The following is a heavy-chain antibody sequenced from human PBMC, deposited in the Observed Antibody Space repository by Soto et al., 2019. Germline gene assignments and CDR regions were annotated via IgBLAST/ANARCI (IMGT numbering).Heavy chain of an antibody. Sequence: PGGSLRLSCVASGFTFSNYSLHWVRQAPGKGLGWVEIISFDGGKVYYADSVKGRFTTTRDNSRNTLYLQMNSLRAEDTAVYYCAKDHPPSATSGAFYSYYYGMDVWGQGTTVTVSS. D-gene: IGHD1-1*01. J-gene: IGHJ6*02. CDR2: ISFDGGKV. CDR3: AKDHPPSATSGAFYSYYYGMDV. V-gene: IGHV3-30*18. CDR1: GFTFSNYS.